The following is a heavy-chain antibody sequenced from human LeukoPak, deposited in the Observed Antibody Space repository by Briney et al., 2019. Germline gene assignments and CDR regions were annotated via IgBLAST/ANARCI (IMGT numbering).Heavy chain of an antibody. V-gene: IGHV4-59*01. J-gene: IGHJ2*01. CDR1: GGSINSYY. D-gene: IGHD3-22*01. CDR3: ARDRDSSGLRDFDL. Sequence: PSETLSLTCTVSGGSINSYYWSWIRQPRWKGLEWIGYIYYSGNTNYNPSLKSRVSISIDTSKNQLSLQLSSVTAADTAVYYCARDRDSSGLRDFDLWGRGTLVTVSA. CDR2: IYYSGNT.